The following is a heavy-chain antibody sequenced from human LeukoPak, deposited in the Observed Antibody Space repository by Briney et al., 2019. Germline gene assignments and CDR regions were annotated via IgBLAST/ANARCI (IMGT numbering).Heavy chain of an antibody. J-gene: IGHJ4*02. Sequence: SETLSLTCTVSGASVSSASYWTWIRQPPGKGVEWIAHIYNGVNANYNPSLKSRVTISVDTSKNQFSLRLNSVTAADTAVYYCARNGGSSNVDYWGQGTLVTVSS. CDR3: ARNGGSSNVDY. D-gene: IGHD1-26*01. CDR1: GASVSSASY. V-gene: IGHV4-61*01. CDR2: IYNGVNA.